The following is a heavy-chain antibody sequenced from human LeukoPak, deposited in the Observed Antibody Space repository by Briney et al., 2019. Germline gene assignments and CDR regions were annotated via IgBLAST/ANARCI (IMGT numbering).Heavy chain of an antibody. CDR2: IKTDGSRT. CDR1: GFTFSSYW. J-gene: IGHJ3*02. CDR3: ARDGYEFRAFDI. D-gene: IGHD5-12*01. Sequence: QPGESLRLSCAASGFTFSSYWMHWVRHAPGKGLVWVSRIKTDGSRTHYADFAQGRFTNSRDNAKNTLYLQMNSLRAEDTAVYYCARDGYEFRAFDIWGQGTMVTVSP. V-gene: IGHV3-74*01.